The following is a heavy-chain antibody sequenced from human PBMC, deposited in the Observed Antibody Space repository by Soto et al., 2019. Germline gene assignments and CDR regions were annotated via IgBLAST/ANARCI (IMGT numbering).Heavy chain of an antibody. CDR3: ARGVYCSSTSCYAPYYYYYYMDG. CDR1: GYTFTSYG. Sequence: ASVKVSCKASGYTFTSYGISWVRQAPGQGLEWMGWISAYNGNTNYAQKLQGRVTMTTDTSTSTAYMELRSLRSDDTAVYYCARGVYCSSTSCYAPYYYYYYMDGWGKGTTVTVSS. CDR2: ISAYNGNT. J-gene: IGHJ6*03. D-gene: IGHD2-2*01. V-gene: IGHV1-18*01.